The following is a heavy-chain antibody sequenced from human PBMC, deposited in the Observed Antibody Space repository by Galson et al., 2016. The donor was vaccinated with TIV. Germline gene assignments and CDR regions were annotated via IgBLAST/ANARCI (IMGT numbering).Heavy chain of an antibody. D-gene: IGHD6-25*01. CDR2: IYPVDSDT. J-gene: IGHJ4*02. CDR3: ARERDSGYAYYFDF. V-gene: IGHV5-51*03. CDR1: GYRFSNYW. Sequence: QSGAEVKEPGESLKISCKGSGYRFSNYWIAWVRQMPGKGLEWMGVIYPVDSDTRYSPCFQGQVTISADKSISTAYLQWNSLKASDSAIYYWARERDSGYAYYFDFWGQGTLVTVSS.